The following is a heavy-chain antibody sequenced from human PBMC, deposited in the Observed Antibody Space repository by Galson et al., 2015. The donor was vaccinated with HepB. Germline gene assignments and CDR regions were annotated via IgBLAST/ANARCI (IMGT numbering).Heavy chain of an antibody. CDR3: ARDARALLERSGSIDY. D-gene: IGHD3-10*01. J-gene: IGHJ4*02. CDR2: IIPIFGTA. V-gene: IGHV1-69*13. Sequence: SVKVSCKASGGTFSSYAISWVRQAPGQGLEWMGGIIPIFGTANYAQKFQGRVTITADESTSTAYMELSSLRSEDTAVYYCARDARALLERSGSIDYWGQGTLVTVSS. CDR1: GGTFSSYA.